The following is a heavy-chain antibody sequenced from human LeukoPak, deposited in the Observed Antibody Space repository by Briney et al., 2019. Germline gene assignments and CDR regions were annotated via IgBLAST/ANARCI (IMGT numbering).Heavy chain of an antibody. D-gene: IGHD6-19*01. CDR1: GGTFSSYA. CDR2: IIPIFGTA. J-gene: IGHJ6*02. CDR3: ARAAIAVAGIREYYYYGMDV. Sequence: SVKVSCKASGGTFSSYAISWVRQAPGQGLEWMGGIIPIFGTANYAQKFQGRVTITAGESTSTAYMELSSLRSEDTAVYYCARAAIAVAGIREYYYYGMDVWGQGTTVTVSS. V-gene: IGHV1-69*13.